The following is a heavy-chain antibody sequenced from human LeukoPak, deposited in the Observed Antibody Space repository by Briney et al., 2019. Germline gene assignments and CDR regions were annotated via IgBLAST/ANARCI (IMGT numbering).Heavy chain of an antibody. CDR1: GGSFSGYY. J-gene: IGHJ4*02. CDR2: INHSGST. D-gene: IGHD4-17*01. CDR3: ARAYGDNDY. Sequence: SETLSLTCAVYGGSFSGYYWSWIRQPPGKGLEWIGEINHSGSTNYNTSLKGRVTISVNNSKNQSFLKLSSLTTADTAVYYCARAYGDNDYWGQGTLVTVSS. V-gene: IGHV4-34*01.